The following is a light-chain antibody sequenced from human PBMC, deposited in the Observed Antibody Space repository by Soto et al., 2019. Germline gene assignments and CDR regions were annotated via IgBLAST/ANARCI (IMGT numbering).Light chain of an antibody. Sequence: ETVLTQSPATLSLSPGERATLSCRASQSVRSNLAWYQHKPGQAPRLLIYDASNRATGIPGRFSGSGSGTDFTLAISNLEPEDFAVYYCQQRDNWPWTFGQGAKVELK. CDR1: QSVRSN. CDR2: DAS. V-gene: IGKV3-11*01. CDR3: QQRDNWPWT. J-gene: IGKJ1*01.